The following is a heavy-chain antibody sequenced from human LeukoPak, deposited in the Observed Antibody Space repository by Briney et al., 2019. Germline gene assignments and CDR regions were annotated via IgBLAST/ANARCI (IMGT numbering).Heavy chain of an antibody. CDR2: ISSSSSTI. CDR3: ASSGYYYDSSGYYQLLLFDY. D-gene: IGHD3-22*01. Sequence: PGGSLRLSCAASGFTFSSYSMNWVRQAPGKGLEWVSYISSSSSTIYYADSVKGRFTISRDNAKNSLYLQMNSLRAEDTAVYYCASSGYYYDSSGYYQLLLFDYWGQETLVTVSS. CDR1: GFTFSSYS. J-gene: IGHJ4*02. V-gene: IGHV3-48*04.